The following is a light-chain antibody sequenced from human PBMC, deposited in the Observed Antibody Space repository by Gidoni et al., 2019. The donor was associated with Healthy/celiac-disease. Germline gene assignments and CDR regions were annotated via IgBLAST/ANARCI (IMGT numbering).Light chain of an antibody. V-gene: IGKV3-15*01. CDR2: GPA. CDR1: QSVSSN. CDR3: QQYNNWPLLT. J-gene: IGKJ4*01. Sequence: EIVMTQSPATLSVSPGERATLPCRASQSVSSNLAWYQQKPGQAPRLLIYGPATRATGIPARFSGSVSGTEFTLTISILHSEDLAVYYCQQYNNWPLLTFGGGTKVEIK.